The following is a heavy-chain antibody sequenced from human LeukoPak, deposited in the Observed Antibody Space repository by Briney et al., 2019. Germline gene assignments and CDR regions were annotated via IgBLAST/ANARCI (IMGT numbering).Heavy chain of an antibody. CDR2: INPSGGST. V-gene: IGHV1-46*01. CDR3: AKDIDSSGYYYRGAPDY. CDR1: GYTFTSYY. D-gene: IGHD3-22*01. Sequence: ASVKVSCKASGYTFTSYYIHWVRQAPGQGLEWMGIINPSGGSTTYAQKFQGRVAMTRDTSTSRVYMEVSSLRSEDTALYYCAKDIDSSGYYYRGAPDYWGQGTLVTVSS. J-gene: IGHJ4*02.